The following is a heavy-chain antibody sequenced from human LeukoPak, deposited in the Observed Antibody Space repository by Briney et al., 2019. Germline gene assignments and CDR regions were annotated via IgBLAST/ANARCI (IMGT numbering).Heavy chain of an antibody. CDR1: GFTFSNAW. V-gene: IGHV3-15*01. CDR2: IKSKTDGGTT. D-gene: IGHD6-13*01. Sequence: GGSLRLSCAASGFTFSNAWMSWVRQAPGKGLEWVGRIKSKTDGGTTDYAAPVKGRFTISRDTSKDTVFLEMNSLRAEDTAVYYCARVGYGSSWGERYYFDHWGQGAQVTVSS. J-gene: IGHJ4*02. CDR3: ARVGYGSSWGERYYFDH.